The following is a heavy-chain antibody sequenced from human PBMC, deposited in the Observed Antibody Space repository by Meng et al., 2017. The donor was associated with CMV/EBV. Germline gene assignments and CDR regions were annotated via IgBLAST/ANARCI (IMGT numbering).Heavy chain of an antibody. J-gene: IGHJ6*02. D-gene: IGHD3-22*01. V-gene: IGHV1-8*01. CDR3: ARDLSIVVPHLMDYYYGMDV. CDR2: MNPNSGNT. CDR1: GYTFTSYD. Sequence: ASVKVSCKASGYTFTSYDINWVRQATGQGLEWMGWMNPNSGNTGYAQKFQGRVTMTRNTSISTAYMELSSLRSEDTAVYYCARDLSIVVPHLMDYYYGMDVWGQGTTVTSP.